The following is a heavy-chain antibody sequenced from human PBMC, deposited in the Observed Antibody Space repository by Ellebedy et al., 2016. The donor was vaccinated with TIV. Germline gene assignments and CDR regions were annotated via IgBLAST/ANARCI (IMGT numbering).Heavy chain of an antibody. D-gene: IGHD6-13*01. V-gene: IGHV5-10-1*01. J-gene: IGHJ6*02. CDR2: IDPSDSYT. Sequence: GESLKISXKGSGYSFTSYWISWVRQMPGKGLEWMGRIDPSDSYTNYGPSFQGHVTISADKSISTAYLQWSSLKASDTAMYYCARLKVGYSSSWIYGMDVWGQGTTVTVSS. CDR1: GYSFTSYW. CDR3: ARLKVGYSSSWIYGMDV.